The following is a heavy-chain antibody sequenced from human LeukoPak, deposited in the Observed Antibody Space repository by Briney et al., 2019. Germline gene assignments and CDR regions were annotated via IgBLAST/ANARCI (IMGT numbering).Heavy chain of an antibody. CDR3: ARSKDILTGYCFDY. J-gene: IGHJ4*02. CDR1: GGSISSYY. V-gene: IGHV4-59*01. D-gene: IGHD3-9*01. Sequence: SETLSLTCTVSGGSISSYYWSWIRQPPGKGLEWIGYIYYSGSTNYNPSLKSRVTISVKTSKNQFSLKLSSVTAADTAVYYCARSKDILTGYCFDYWGQGTLVTVSS. CDR2: IYYSGST.